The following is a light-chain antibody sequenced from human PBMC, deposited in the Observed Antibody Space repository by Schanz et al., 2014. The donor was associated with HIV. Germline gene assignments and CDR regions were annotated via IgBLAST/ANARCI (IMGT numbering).Light chain of an antibody. CDR3: ATWVDSLNGWV. CDR1: SSNFRSNA. V-gene: IGLV1-44*01. CDR2: NTY. J-gene: IGLJ3*02. Sequence: QSVLTQPPSASGTPGQRVTISCSGSSSNFRSNAVNWYQQLPGTAPTLVIYNTYHRPSGVPDRFSGSQSGASASLAISGLQSEDEADYYCATWVDSLNGWVFGGGIKLTVL.